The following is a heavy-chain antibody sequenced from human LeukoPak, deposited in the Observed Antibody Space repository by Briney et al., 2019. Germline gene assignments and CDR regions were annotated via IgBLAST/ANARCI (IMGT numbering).Heavy chain of an antibody. CDR1: GYTFTSYD. J-gene: IGHJ6*04. D-gene: IGHD3-22*01. CDR3: ARDLEGITYYYDSSGYTLGGV. V-gene: IGHV1-8*03. Sequence: GASVKVSCKASGYTFTSYDINWVRQATGQGLEWMGWMNPNSGNTGYAQKFQGRVTITRNTSISTAYMELRSLRSDDTAVYYCARDLEGITYYYDSSGYTLGGVWGKGTTVTVSS. CDR2: MNPNSGNT.